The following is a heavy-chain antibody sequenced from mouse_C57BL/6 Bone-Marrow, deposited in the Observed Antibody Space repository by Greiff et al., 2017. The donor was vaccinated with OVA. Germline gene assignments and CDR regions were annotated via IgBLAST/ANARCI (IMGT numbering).Heavy chain of an antibody. D-gene: IGHD2-5*01. CDR2: IHPNSGST. Sequence: QVQLQQPGAELVKPGASVKLSCKASGYTFTSYWMHWVKQRPGQGLEWIGMIHPNSGSTNYNEKFKSKATLTVDTSSSTAYMQLSSLTSEDSAVYVCARSRFYYSKIDYWGQGTTLTVSS. J-gene: IGHJ2*01. V-gene: IGHV1-64*01. CDR1: GYTFTSYW. CDR3: ARSRFYYSKIDY.